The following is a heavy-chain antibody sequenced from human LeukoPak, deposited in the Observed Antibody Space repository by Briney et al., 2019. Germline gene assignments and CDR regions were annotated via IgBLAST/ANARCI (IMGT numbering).Heavy chain of an antibody. CDR3: AKEVDTAMDDYYYYGMDV. CDR2: ISGSGGST. Sequence: GGSLRLSCAASGFTFSSYAMNWVRQAPGKGLEWVSAISGSGGSTYYADSVKGRFTISRDNSKNTLYLQMNSLRAEDTAVYYCAKEVDTAMDDYYYYGMDVWGKGTTVTVSS. D-gene: IGHD5-18*01. V-gene: IGHV3-23*01. J-gene: IGHJ6*04. CDR1: GFTFSSYA.